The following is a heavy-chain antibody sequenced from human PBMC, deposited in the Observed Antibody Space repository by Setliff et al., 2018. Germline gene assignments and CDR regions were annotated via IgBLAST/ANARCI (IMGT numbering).Heavy chain of an antibody. D-gene: IGHD3-10*01. Sequence: SETLSLTCSVSGDSINPYYWTWIRQPPGKGLEWIGFIYYSGNTNYHPSLKSRVTISGDTSKNQFSLKLTSVTAADTAVYFCARSLGSGSYYNSRPFYSDYWGQGTLVTVSS. CDR1: GDSINPYY. J-gene: IGHJ4*02. V-gene: IGHV4-59*08. CDR3: ARSLGSGSYYNSRPFYSDY. CDR2: IYYSGNT.